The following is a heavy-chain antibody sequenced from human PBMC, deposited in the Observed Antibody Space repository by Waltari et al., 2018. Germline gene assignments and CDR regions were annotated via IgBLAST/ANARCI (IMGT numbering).Heavy chain of an antibody. CDR2: GYSGGST. CDR1: GFTVSNNY. V-gene: IGHV3-66*02. CDR3: TRDTRD. Sequence: EVQLVESGGGLVQPGGSLRLSCAASGFTVSNNYMTWVRQAPGEGVEWVAMGYSGGSTNYADSVKGRFTISRDSSRNTLYLQMNRLTVDDTAIYYCTRDTRDWGQGTLVTVSS. J-gene: IGHJ4*02.